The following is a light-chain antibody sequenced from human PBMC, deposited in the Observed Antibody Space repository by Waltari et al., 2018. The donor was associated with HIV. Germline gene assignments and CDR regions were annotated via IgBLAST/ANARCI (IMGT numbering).Light chain of an antibody. Sequence: TLLTQSPATLSVSPGERVTLSCRASQSLTANLAWYQQRPGQAPRLLIYGASSRATDIPARFSGSGSGTDYTLTISTVQSEDSAVYYCQQNIHWSPYTFGQGTKL. CDR2: GAS. J-gene: IGKJ2*01. V-gene: IGKV3-15*01. CDR3: QQNIHWSPYT. CDR1: QSLTAN.